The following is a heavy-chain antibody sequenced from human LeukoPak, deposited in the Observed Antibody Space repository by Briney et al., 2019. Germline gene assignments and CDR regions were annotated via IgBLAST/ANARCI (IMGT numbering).Heavy chain of an antibody. CDR2: IIPIFGTA. CDR3: ARKPFKDFWYLDP. CDR1: GGTFSSYA. Sequence: SVKVSCMASGGTFSSYAISWVRQAPGQGLEWMGGIIPIFGTANYAQKFQGRVTITADESTGTAYMELSSLRSEDTAVYYCARKPFKDFWYLDPWGQGTLVTVSS. D-gene: IGHD3-3*01. V-gene: IGHV1-69*01. J-gene: IGHJ5*02.